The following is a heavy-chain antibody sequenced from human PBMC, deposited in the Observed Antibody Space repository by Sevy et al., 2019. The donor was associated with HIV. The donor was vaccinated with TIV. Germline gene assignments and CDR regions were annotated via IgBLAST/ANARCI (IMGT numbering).Heavy chain of an antibody. J-gene: IGHJ4*02. V-gene: IGHV3-30-3*01. CDR3: TAGVGTSDFDY. CDR1: GFTFFAYT. CDR2: ISYDINNK. Sequence: GGSLRLSCAASGFTFFAYTMHWVRQAPGKGLEWVALISYDINNKYYADSVKGRFTISRDNSKNTLYLQMNSLKTEDTAVYYCTAGVGTSDFDYWGRGVLVTVSS. D-gene: IGHD1-26*01.